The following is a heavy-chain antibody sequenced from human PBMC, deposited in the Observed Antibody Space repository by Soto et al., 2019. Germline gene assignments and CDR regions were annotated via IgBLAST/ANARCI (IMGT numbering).Heavy chain of an antibody. CDR2: ISGSGGST. D-gene: IGHD3-3*01. CDR1: GFTFSSYA. J-gene: IGHJ4*02. Sequence: GGSLSLSCAASGFTFSSYAMSWVRQAPGKGLEWVSAISGSGGSTYYADSVKGRFTISRDNSKNTLYLQMNSLRAEDTAVYYCAKGHAPYYDFWSYFDYWGQGTLVTVSS. CDR3: AKGHAPYYDFWSYFDY. V-gene: IGHV3-23*01.